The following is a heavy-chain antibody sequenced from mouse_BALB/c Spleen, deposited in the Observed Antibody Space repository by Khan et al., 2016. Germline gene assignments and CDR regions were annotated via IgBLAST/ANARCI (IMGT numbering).Heavy chain of an antibody. D-gene: IGHD2-2*01. Sequence: EVQLQESGPSLVKPSQTLSLTCSVTGDSITSGYWNWIRKFPGNKLEYMGYISYSGSTYYNPSLKSRISITRDTSKNQYYLQLNSVTTDDTATYYCARVYGYADYFDYWGQCTTLTVSS. V-gene: IGHV3-8*02. CDR1: GDSITSGY. CDR2: ISYSGST. J-gene: IGHJ2*01. CDR3: ARVYGYADYFDY.